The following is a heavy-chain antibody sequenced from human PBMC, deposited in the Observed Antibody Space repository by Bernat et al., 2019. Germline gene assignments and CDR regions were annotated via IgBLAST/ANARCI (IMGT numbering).Heavy chain of an antibody. CDR3: ARVVMDYYYYYGMDV. CDR2: INSDGSST. Sequence: EVQLVESGGGLVQPGGSLRLSCAASGFTFSSYWMHWVRQAPGKGLVWVSRINSDGSSTSYADSVKGRFTISRDNAKNTLYLQMNSLRAEDTAVYYCARVVMDYYYYYGMDVWGQGTTVTVSS. J-gene: IGHJ6*02. CDR1: GFTFSSYW. V-gene: IGHV3-74*01. D-gene: IGHD2-15*01.